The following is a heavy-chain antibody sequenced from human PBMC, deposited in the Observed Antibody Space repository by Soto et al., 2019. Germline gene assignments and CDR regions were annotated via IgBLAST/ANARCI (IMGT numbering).Heavy chain of an antibody. Sequence: QAQLVQSGAEMKKPGASVKVSCKASGYTLSNYGISWVRQAPGQGLEWMGWSSTYNGNTKYAKKFQGRVTMTTDTXXXXXXXXXXXXXXXDTAVYYCVRDHHDFSSDYHYYHMDVWGKGTTVTVSS. V-gene: IGHV1-18*01. CDR1: GYTLSNYG. CDR3: VRDHHDFSSDYHYYHMDV. D-gene: IGHD3-10*02. CDR2: SSTYNGNT. J-gene: IGHJ6*03.